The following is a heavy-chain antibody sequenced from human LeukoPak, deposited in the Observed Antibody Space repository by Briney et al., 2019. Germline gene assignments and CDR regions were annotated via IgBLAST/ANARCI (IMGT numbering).Heavy chain of an antibody. Sequence: GASVKVSCKASGYTLTDYYMHWVRQAPGQGIEWMGWINPNDGDTNYAQKFQGRVTMTRDTSISTAHMEVSRLRSDDTAVYYCARANFLYCSSSTCLFDYWGQGTLVTVSS. CDR3: ARANFLYCSSSTCLFDY. D-gene: IGHD2-2*01. V-gene: IGHV1-2*02. J-gene: IGHJ4*02. CDR2: INPNDGDT. CDR1: GYTLTDYY.